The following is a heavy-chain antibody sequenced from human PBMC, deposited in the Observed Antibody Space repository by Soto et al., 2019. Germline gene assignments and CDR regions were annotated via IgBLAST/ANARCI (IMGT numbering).Heavy chain of an antibody. CDR1: GFTLSDYY. V-gene: IGHV3-11*01. CDR3: AGGGGYGGQYYYGFDV. CDR2: ITSSGRTI. Sequence: GGSLRLSCAVSGFTLSDYYMSWIRQAPGKGLEWVSYITSSGRTIYYGDSVRGRFTISRDNAKNSLYLQMNSLRAEDTAVYYWAGGGGYGGQYYYGFDVWGQGTTVTVSS. D-gene: IGHD3-16*01. J-gene: IGHJ6*02.